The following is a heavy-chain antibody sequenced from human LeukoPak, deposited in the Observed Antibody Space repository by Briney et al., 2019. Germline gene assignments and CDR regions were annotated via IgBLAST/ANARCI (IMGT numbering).Heavy chain of an antibody. CDR2: IDDSGST. CDR3: ATLRRDGYNSPRFDY. V-gene: IGHV4-39*01. Sequence: PSETLSLTCTVFGGSISSSSYYLGWIRQPPGKGLAWIGSIDDSGSTYYNPSLTSRVTISVDTSKNQFSLKLSSVSAADTAVYYCATLRRDGYNSPRFDYWGQGTLVTVSS. D-gene: IGHD5-24*01. J-gene: IGHJ4*02. CDR1: GGSISSSSYY.